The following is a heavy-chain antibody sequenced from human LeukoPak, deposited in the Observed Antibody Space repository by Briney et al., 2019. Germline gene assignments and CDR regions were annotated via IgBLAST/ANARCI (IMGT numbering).Heavy chain of an antibody. J-gene: IGHJ5*02. CDR2: ISSGSSYI. V-gene: IGHV3-21*01. CDR3: AREFKSGYGMWA. D-gene: IGHD5-18*01. Sequence: GGSLRLSCAVSGFTFRSYGMNWVRQAPGKGLEWVSSISSGSSYIYYADSVKGRFTISRDNAKNSLHLQMNSLRADDTAVYYCAREFKSGYGMWAWGQGTLVTVSS. CDR1: GFTFRSYG.